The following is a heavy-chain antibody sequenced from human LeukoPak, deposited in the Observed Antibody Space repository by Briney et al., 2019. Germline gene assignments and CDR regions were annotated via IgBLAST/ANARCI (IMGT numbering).Heavy chain of an antibody. J-gene: IGHJ4*02. D-gene: IGHD2-8*01. CDR3: ARIPGYFMLSCFDY. V-gene: IGHV3-48*03. Sequence: GGSLRLSCAAPGFSFSSYGMNWVRQAPGKGLEWVSYISSRGSTIYYADSVKGRFTISRDNAKNSLYLQMNGLRAEDTAVYYCARIPGYFMLSCFDYWGQGTLVSVSS. CDR2: ISSRGSTI. CDR1: GFSFSSYG.